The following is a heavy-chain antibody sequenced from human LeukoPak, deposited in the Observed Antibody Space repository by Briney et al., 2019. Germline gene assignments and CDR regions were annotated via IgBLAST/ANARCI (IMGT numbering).Heavy chain of an antibody. J-gene: IGHJ4*02. D-gene: IGHD3-10*01. CDR2: INAGNGNT. V-gene: IGHV1-3*01. CDR1: GYTFTSYT. Sequence: ASVKVSCKASGYTFTSYTMHWVRHAPGQRREWMGWINAGNGNTKYSQKFQGRVTITRDTSASTAYMVLSSLRSEDTAVYYCERDHGSGDFDYWGQGTLVTVSS. CDR3: ERDHGSGDFDY.